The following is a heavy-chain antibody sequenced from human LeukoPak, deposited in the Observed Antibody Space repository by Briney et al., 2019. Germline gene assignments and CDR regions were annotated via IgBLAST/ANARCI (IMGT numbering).Heavy chain of an antibody. J-gene: IGHJ5*02. D-gene: IGHD3-22*01. V-gene: IGHV4-59*01. Sequence: PSETLSLTCTVSGGSMIPNYGSGIRQPPGRGLEWIGYVYHSGRSNASPSLKSRVTISVDTSKNHFSLKLNSVTAADTAIYYCAKLGGHYYDSATYERKGIDQWGQGTLVIVSS. CDR2: VYHSGRS. CDR1: GGSMIPNY. CDR3: AKLGGHYYDSATYERKGIDQ.